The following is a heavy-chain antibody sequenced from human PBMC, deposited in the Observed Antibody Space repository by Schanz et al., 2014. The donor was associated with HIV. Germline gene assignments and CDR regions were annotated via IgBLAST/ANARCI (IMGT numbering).Heavy chain of an antibody. Sequence: QVSLVQSGAEVKKPGASVKVSCKASGYTFINYDIHWVRQATGQGLEWMGWMNPNSGHTGYAQKFQGRVDMTRTTSISTAYMELRGLTSEDTAVYFCARARAKIEGRPVGNWFDPWGQGTLVTVSS. CDR1: GYTFINYD. D-gene: IGHD6-6*01. CDR2: MNPNSGHT. CDR3: ARARAKIEGRPVGNWFDP. V-gene: IGHV1-8*01. J-gene: IGHJ5*02.